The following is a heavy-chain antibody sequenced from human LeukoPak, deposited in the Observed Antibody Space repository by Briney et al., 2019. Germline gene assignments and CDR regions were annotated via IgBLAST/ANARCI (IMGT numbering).Heavy chain of an antibody. CDR1: GFTFSTYG. CDR3: AKIGVKQLLDWFDP. Sequence: PGGSLRLSXAASGFTFSTYGMHWVRQAPGKGLEWVAFIRYDGSNKYYADSVKGRFTISRDNSQNTLYLQMNSLRIEDTAVYYCAKIGVKQLLDWFDPWGQGTLVTVSS. D-gene: IGHD6-19*01. J-gene: IGHJ5*02. V-gene: IGHV3-30*02. CDR2: IRYDGSNK.